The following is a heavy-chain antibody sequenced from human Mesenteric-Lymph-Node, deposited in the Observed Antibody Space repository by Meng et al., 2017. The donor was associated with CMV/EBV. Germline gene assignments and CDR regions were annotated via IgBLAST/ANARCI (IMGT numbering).Heavy chain of an antibody. J-gene: IGHJ4*02. D-gene: IGHD3-10*01. Sequence: ASGYTFTSYGISWVRQAPGQGLEWMGWISAYSGNTNYAQKLQGRVTMTTDTSTSTAYMELRSLRSDDTAVYYCARGLNYYGSGSYSYWGQGTLVTVSS. CDR1: GYTFTSYG. V-gene: IGHV1-18*01. CDR2: ISAYSGNT. CDR3: ARGLNYYGSGSYSY.